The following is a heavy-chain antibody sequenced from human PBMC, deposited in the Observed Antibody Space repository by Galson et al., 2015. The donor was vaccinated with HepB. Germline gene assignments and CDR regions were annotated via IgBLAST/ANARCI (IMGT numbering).Heavy chain of an antibody. CDR3: ISAYCSGGSCYSVHAEYFQH. CDR1: GGTFSSYA. Sequence: SVKVSCKASGGTFSSYAISWVRQAPGQGLEWMGGIIPIFGTANYAQKFQGRVTITADKSTSTAYMELSSLRSEDTAVYYCISAYCSGGSCYSVHAEYFQHWGQGTLVTVSS. V-gene: IGHV1-69*06. J-gene: IGHJ1*01. CDR2: IIPIFGTA. D-gene: IGHD2-15*01.